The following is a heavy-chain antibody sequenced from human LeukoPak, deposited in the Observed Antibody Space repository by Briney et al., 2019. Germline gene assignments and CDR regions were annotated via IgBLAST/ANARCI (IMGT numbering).Heavy chain of an antibody. D-gene: IGHD6-19*01. V-gene: IGHV3-53*01. CDR3: ARDRIAVAGTYFHH. CDR1: GFTVSSNY. Sequence: GGSLRLSCAASGFTVSSNYMSWVRQAPGKGLEWVSVIYSGNSTYYADSVKGRFTISRDNSKNTLYLQMNSLRAEDTAAYYCARDRIAVAGTYFHHWGQGTLVTVSS. CDR2: IYSGNST. J-gene: IGHJ1*01.